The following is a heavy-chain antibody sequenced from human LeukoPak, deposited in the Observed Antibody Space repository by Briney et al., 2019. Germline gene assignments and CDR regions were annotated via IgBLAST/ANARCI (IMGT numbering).Heavy chain of an antibody. J-gene: IGHJ4*02. D-gene: IGHD3-22*01. CDR3: AKVGYNYDSSGHFDY. V-gene: IGHV3-23*01. CDR2: ISGSGGAT. Sequence: GGSLRLSCAASGFTFSTYAMHWVRQPPGKGLEWVSAISGSGGATYHADADSVKGRFIISRDNSKNTLYLQINSLRVEDTAVYYCAKVGYNYDSSGHFDYWGQGTLVTVSS. CDR1: GFTFSTYA.